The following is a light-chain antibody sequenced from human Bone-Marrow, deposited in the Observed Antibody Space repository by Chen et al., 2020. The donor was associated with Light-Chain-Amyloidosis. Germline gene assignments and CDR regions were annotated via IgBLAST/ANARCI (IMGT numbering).Light chain of an antibody. CDR3: SSYTITNALV. CDR2: EVT. V-gene: IGLV2-14*01. Sequence: QSALTQPASVSGSPGQSITISCTGTSSDVGGDNHVSWYQQHPDKAPKLMIYEVTNRPSWVPDRFSGSKSDNTASLTISALQTEDEADYFCSSYTITNALVFGGGTRVTVL. CDR1: SSDVGGDNH. J-gene: IGLJ1*01.